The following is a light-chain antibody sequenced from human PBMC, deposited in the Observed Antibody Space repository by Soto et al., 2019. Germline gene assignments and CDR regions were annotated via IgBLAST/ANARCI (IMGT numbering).Light chain of an antibody. J-gene: IGKJ4*02. CDR2: GAS. CDR1: QSVTTY. V-gene: IGKV3-11*01. Sequence: EIVLTQSPPTLSLSPGERATLSCRASQSVTTYVAWYQQKPGQAPRLLVYGASNRATDIPARFSGSGSGTDFTLTFTSLEPEDSATYYCQHRSKFGGGTKVEIK. CDR3: QHRSK.